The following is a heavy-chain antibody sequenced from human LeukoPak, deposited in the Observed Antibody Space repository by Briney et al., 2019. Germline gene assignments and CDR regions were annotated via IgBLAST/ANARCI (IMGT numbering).Heavy chain of an antibody. CDR1: GGSISSSSYY. D-gene: IGHD4-17*01. Sequence: SETLSLTCTVSGGSISSSSYYWGWIRQPPGKGLEWIGSIYYSGSTYYNPSLKSRVTISVDTSKNQFSLKLSSVTAADTAVYYCARDQGYGDYARGAFDIWGQGTMVTISS. J-gene: IGHJ3*02. V-gene: IGHV4-39*07. CDR3: ARDQGYGDYARGAFDI. CDR2: IYYSGST.